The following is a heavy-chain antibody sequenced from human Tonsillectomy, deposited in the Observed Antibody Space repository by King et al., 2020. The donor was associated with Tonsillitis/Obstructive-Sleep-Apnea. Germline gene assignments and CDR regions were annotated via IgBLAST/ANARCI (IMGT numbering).Heavy chain of an antibody. CDR3: VNSYRFLASYGMDV. CDR1: GFTFSSYA. J-gene: IGHJ6*02. V-gene: IGHV3-64D*06. Sequence: VQLVESGGGLVQPGGSLRLSCSASGFTFSSYAMHWVRQAPGKGLEYVSAISSNGGSKYYADSVKGRFTISRDNSKNTLYLQMSSLRAEDTAVYYCVNSYRFLASYGMDVWGQGTTVTVSS. D-gene: IGHD3-3*01. CDR2: ISSNGGSK.